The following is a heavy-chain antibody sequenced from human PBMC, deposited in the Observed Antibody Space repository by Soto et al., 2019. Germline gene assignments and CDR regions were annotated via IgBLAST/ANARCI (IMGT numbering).Heavy chain of an antibody. Sequence: SETLSLTCPVSGGSISSYYWSWIRQPPGKGLEWIGYIYYSGSTNYNPSLKSRVTISVDTSKNQFSLKLSSVTAADTAVYYCARTMYYDKALDYWGQGTLVTVSS. J-gene: IGHJ4*02. CDR2: IYYSGST. D-gene: IGHD3-22*01. CDR1: GGSISSYY. CDR3: ARTMYYDKALDY. V-gene: IGHV4-59*01.